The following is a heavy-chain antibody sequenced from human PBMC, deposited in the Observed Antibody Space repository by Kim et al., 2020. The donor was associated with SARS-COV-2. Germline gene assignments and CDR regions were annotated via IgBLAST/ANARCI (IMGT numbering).Heavy chain of an antibody. CDR2: INPNSGGT. CDR1: GYTFTGYY. Sequence: ASVKVSCKASGYTFTGYYMHWVRQAPGQGLEWMGRINPNSGGTNYAQKFQGRVTMTRDTSISTAYMELSRLRSDDTAVYYCARSPPGPRGVELFDYWGQGTLVTVSS. CDR3: ARSPPGPRGVELFDY. J-gene: IGHJ4*02. D-gene: IGHD3-10*01. V-gene: IGHV1-2*06.